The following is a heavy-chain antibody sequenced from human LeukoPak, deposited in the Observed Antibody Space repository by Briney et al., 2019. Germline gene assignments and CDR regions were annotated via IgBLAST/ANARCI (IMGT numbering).Heavy chain of an antibody. CDR3: AELGITMIGGV. J-gene: IGHJ6*04. CDR1: GFTLNSYN. CDR2: ITSSSSYT. V-gene: IGHV3-21*01. D-gene: IGHD3-10*02. Sequence: GGSLRLSCAASGFTLNSYNMKGVRQAPGKGVEGVSSITSSSSYTYYAESVKGRFTISRDNAKNSLYLQMNSLRAEDTAVYYCAELGITMIGGVWGKGTTVTISS.